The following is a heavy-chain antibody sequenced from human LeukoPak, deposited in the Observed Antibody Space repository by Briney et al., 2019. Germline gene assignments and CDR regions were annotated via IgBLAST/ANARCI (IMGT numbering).Heavy chain of an antibody. D-gene: IGHD2-2*01. CDR3: ARGTGSCSSTSCRGWFDP. Sequence: SQTLSLTFAVSGGSNSSGGYSWSWIRQPPGQGLEGIGYIFHSGSTYYNPPLKSRVTISVDRSKNQFSLKLSSVTAADTAVYYCARGTGSCSSTSCRGWFDPWGQGTLVTVSS. CDR2: IFHSGST. J-gene: IGHJ5*02. CDR1: GGSNSSGGYS. V-gene: IGHV4-30-2*01.